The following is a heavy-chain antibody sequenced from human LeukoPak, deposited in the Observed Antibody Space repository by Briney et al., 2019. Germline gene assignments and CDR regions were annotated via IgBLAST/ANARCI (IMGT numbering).Heavy chain of an antibody. CDR1: GGTFSSYA. J-gene: IGHJ6*03. CDR2: IIPIFGTA. CDR3: ARSGYYGSGRYYYYYMDV. Sequence: SVKVSCKASGGTFSSYAISWVRQAPGQGLEWMGRIIPIFGTADYAQKFQGRVTITTDESTSTASMELSSLRSEDTAVYYCARSGYYGSGRYYYYYMDVWGKGTTVTVSS. D-gene: IGHD3-10*01. V-gene: IGHV1-69*05.